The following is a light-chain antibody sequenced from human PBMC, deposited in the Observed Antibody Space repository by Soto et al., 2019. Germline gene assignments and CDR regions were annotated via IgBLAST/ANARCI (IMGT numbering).Light chain of an antibody. Sequence: DIQMTQSPASLSASVGDRVTIPCRASQSISTYLNWYQQKPGQAPKLLIYGASTLQSGVPSRFSGSGSGTDFTLTISSLQPEDFATYYCQQYNSYSRTFGQGTKVDIK. J-gene: IGKJ1*01. CDR2: GAS. CDR3: QQYNSYSRT. V-gene: IGKV1-39*01. CDR1: QSISTY.